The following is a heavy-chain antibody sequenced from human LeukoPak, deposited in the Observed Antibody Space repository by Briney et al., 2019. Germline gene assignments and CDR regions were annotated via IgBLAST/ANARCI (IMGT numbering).Heavy chain of an antibody. CDR3: ARGYSSRLYNWLDP. J-gene: IGHJ5*02. CDR1: GFTFSSYW. Sequence: EGSLRPSCAASGFTFSSYWMHWVRQAPGKGLVWVSRISYDGGDPSYADSVKGRFTISRDNAKNTLYLQMNSLTAEDTAVYYCARGYSSRLYNWLDPWGQGTLVTVSS. D-gene: IGHD6-13*01. CDR2: ISYDGGDP. V-gene: IGHV3-74*01.